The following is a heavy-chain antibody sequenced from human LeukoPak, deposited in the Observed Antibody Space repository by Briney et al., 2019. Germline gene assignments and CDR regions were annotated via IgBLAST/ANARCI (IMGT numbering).Heavy chain of an antibody. Sequence: GGSLRLSCAASGFTFSSYAMSWVRQAPGKGLEWVSAISGSGGSTFYADSVKGRFTISRDNSKNTLYLQLNSLRAGDTAVYYCARDDGIVVVTFDYWGQGTLVTVSS. CDR1: GFTFSSYA. CDR2: ISGSGGST. D-gene: IGHD3-22*01. J-gene: IGHJ4*02. CDR3: ARDDGIVVVTFDY. V-gene: IGHV3-23*01.